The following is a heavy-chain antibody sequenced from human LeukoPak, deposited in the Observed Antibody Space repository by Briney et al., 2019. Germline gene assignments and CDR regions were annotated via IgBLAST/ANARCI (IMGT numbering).Heavy chain of an antibody. CDR1: GFTFDAYA. V-gene: IGHV3-9*01. D-gene: IGHD1-26*01. Sequence: PGGSLRLSCAAFGFTFDAYAMHWVRQAPGKGLEWVSGISFNSDYINYADSVKGRFTISRDNAKSSLYLQMDSLRAEDTAFYYCTKDNSGSSNWYFDLWGRGTLVTVSS. CDR2: ISFNSDYI. J-gene: IGHJ2*01. CDR3: TKDNSGSSNWYFDL.